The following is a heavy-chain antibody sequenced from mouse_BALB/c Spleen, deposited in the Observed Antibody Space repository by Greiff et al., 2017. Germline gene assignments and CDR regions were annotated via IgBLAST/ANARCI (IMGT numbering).Heavy chain of an antibody. CDR2: IYYSGTI. D-gene: IGHD2-10*02. V-gene: IGHV3-5*02. CDR3: ARYGNSDFDY. J-gene: IGHJ2*01. CDR1: GISITTGNYR. Sequence: EVKLMESGPGLVKPSQTVSLTCTVTGISITTGNYRWSWIRQFPGNKLEWIGYIYYSGTITYNPSLTSRTTITRDTSKNQFFLEMNSLTAEHTATYYCARYGNSDFDYWGQGTTLTVSS.